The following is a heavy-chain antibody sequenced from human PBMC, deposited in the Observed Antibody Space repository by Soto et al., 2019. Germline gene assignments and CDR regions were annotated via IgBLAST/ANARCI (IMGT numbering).Heavy chain of an antibody. CDR1: GASISSGDYF. J-gene: IGHJ4*02. CDR2: IYRTGST. CDR3: ASRDPGTSVDY. D-gene: IGHD1-7*01. V-gene: IGHV4-30-4*01. Sequence: SETLSLTCTVSGASISSGDYFWSWIRQSPGKGLQWIGEIYRTGSTNYNPSLKSRVTISLDKSENQFSLKVTSLTAADTAVYYCASRDPGTSVDYWGQGTLVTVSS.